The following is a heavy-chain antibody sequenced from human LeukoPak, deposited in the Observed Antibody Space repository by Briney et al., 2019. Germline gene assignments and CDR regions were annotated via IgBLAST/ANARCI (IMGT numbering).Heavy chain of an antibody. D-gene: IGHD3-22*01. CDR3: ARHVFTSSGYRVDAFDI. Sequence: PSETLSLTCTVSGGSISSYYWSWIRQPPGKGLEWIGSIYYSGSTYYNPSLKSRVTISVDTSKNQFSLKLSSVTAADTAVYYCARHVFTSSGYRVDAFDIWGQGTMVTVSS. V-gene: IGHV4-39*01. J-gene: IGHJ3*02. CDR2: IYYSGST. CDR1: GGSISSYY.